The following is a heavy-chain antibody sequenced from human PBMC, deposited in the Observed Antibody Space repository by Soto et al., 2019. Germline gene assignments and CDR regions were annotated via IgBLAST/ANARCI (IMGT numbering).Heavy chain of an antibody. V-gene: IGHV4-34*01. Sequence: PSETLSLTCAVYGGSLSGYYWSWIRQPPGKGLEWIGEINHSGSTNYNPSLKSRVTISVDTSKNQFSLKLSSVTAADTAVYYCARERYSYGYRISDYWGQGTLVTVSS. J-gene: IGHJ4*02. CDR3: ARERYSYGYRISDY. CDR1: GGSLSGYY. D-gene: IGHD5-18*01. CDR2: INHSGST.